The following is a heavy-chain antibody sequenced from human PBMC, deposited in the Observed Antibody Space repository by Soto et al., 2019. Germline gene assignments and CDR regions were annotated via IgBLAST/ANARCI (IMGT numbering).Heavy chain of an antibody. CDR3: ARIYTGAARPYYYYYMDV. V-gene: IGHV4-39*01. D-gene: IGHD6-6*01. J-gene: IGHJ6*03. CDR2: IYYSGST. CDR1: GGSISSSSYY. Sequence: SETLSLTCTVSGGSISSSSYYWGWIRQPPGKGLEWIGSIYYSGSTYYNPSLKSRVTISVDTSKNQFSLKLSSVTAADTAVYYCARIYTGAARPYYYYYMDVWGKGTTVTVSS.